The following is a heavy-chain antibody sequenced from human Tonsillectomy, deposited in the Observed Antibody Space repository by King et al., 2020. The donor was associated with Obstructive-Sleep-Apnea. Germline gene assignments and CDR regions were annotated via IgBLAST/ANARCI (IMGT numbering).Heavy chain of an antibody. V-gene: IGHV3-30*18. Sequence: VQLVESGGGVVQPGRSLRLSCAASGFTFSSYGIHWVRQAPGKGLQWVAVISYDGSTKYYADSVKGRFTISRDNSKHTVYLQMNSLRTEDTAIYYCAKEGAWSMDYWGQGTLVTVSS. J-gene: IGHJ4*02. CDR1: GFTFSSYG. CDR2: ISYDGSTK. CDR3: AKEGAWSMDY. D-gene: IGHD2/OR15-2a*01.